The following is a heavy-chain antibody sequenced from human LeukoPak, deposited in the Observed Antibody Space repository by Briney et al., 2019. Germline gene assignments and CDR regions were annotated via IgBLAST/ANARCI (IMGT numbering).Heavy chain of an antibody. D-gene: IGHD2-2*01. V-gene: IGHV4-59*12. Sequence: SETLSLTCTVSGGSISSYYWSWIRQPPGKGLEWIGYIYYSGSTNYNPSLKSRVTISVDTSKNQFSLKLSSVTAADTAVYYCARGRPPSRYCSSTSCPRTFDYWGQGTLVTVSS. J-gene: IGHJ4*02. CDR2: IYYSGST. CDR3: ARGRPPSRYCSSTSCPRTFDY. CDR1: GGSISSYY.